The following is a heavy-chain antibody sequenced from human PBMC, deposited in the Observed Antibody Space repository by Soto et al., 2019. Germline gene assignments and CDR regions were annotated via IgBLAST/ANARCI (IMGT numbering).Heavy chain of an antibody. CDR2: IYYSGST. Sequence: SETLSLTCTVSGGSISGYYWSWIRQPPGKGLEWIGYIYYSGSTNYNPSLKSRVTISVDTSKSHFSLKLSSVTAADTAVYYCARGYSNSWYWFDPWGQGTLVTVSS. CDR3: ARGYSNSWYWFDP. J-gene: IGHJ5*02. D-gene: IGHD6-13*01. V-gene: IGHV4-59*01. CDR1: GGSISGYY.